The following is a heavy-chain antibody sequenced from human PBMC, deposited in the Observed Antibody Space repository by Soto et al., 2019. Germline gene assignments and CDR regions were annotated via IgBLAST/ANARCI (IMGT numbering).Heavy chain of an antibody. Sequence: SETLSLTCTVSGGSISSYYWSWIRQPPGKGLEWIGYIYYSGSTNYNPSLKSRVTISVDTSKNQFSLKLSSVTAADTAVYYCARGYYDYIWGSYRSPAHVDYWGQGTLVTVSS. V-gene: IGHV4-59*12. CDR2: IYYSGST. CDR1: GGSISSYY. CDR3: ARGYYDYIWGSYRSPAHVDY. D-gene: IGHD3-16*02. J-gene: IGHJ4*02.